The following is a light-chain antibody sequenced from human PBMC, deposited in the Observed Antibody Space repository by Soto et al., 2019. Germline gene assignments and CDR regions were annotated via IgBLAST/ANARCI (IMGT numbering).Light chain of an antibody. Sequence: QSVLTQPASVSGSPGQSITISCTGTSSDVGGYNYVSWYQQQPGKAPKFMIYDVSNRPSGVSNRFSGSKSGNTASLTISGLQAEDEADYYCCSYTTSNTRQIVFGTGSQV. CDR1: SSDVGGYNY. V-gene: IGLV2-14*01. CDR3: CSYTTSNTRQIV. J-gene: IGLJ1*01. CDR2: DVS.